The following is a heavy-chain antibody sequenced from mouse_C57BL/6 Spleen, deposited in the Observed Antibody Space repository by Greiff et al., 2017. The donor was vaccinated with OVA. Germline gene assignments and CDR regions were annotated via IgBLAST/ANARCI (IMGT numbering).Heavy chain of an antibody. Sequence: VKLMESGPELVKPGASVKISCKASGYAFSSSWMNWVKQRPGKGLEWIGRIYPGDGDTNYNGKFKGKATLTADKSSSTAYMQLSSLTSEDSAVYFCARGYGNYDYWGQGTTLTVSS. CDR2: IYPGDGDT. CDR3: ARGYGNYDY. J-gene: IGHJ2*01. V-gene: IGHV1-82*01. D-gene: IGHD2-1*01. CDR1: GYAFSSSW.